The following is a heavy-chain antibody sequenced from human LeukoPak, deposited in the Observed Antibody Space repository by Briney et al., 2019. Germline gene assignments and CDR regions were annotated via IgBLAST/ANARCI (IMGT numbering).Heavy chain of an antibody. CDR3: ARMYCSSTSCYSSYYYGMDV. Sequence: GASVKVSCKASGYTFTSYGISWVRQAPGQGLEWMGWISAYNGNTNYAQKLQGGVTMTTDTSTSTAYMELRSLRSDDTAVYYCARMYCSSTSCYSSYYYGMDVWGQGTTVTVSS. CDR2: ISAYNGNT. CDR1: GYTFTSYG. V-gene: IGHV1-18*01. D-gene: IGHD2-2*01. J-gene: IGHJ6*02.